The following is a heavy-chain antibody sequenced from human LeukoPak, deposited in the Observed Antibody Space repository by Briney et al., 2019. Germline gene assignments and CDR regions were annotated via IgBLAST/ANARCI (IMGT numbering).Heavy chain of an antibody. CDR2: VYHSGST. J-gene: IGHJ5*02. Sequence: SETLSLTCVVNNGSFTEYFWSWIRQPPGKGLEWIGEVYHSGSTNYNPSLKSRLSISADMSKKQFSLKLNSVTAADTAVYYCAREKFLGRLTRVLDTWGQGTLVTVCS. V-gene: IGHV4-34*01. CDR1: NGSFTEYF. D-gene: IGHD3-3*01. CDR3: AREKFLGRLTRVLDT.